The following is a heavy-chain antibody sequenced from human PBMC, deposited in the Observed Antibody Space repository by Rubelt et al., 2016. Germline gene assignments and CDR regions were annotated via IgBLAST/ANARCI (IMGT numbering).Heavy chain of an antibody. CDR2: IKEDGSDK. Sequence: EVQLLESGGGLVQPGGSLRLSCAASGFSFSRFAMNWVRQAPGKGLEWVANIKEDGSDKYYVDSVKGRFTISRDNAKTSLYLQVDSLRAEDTALYYCARPRTGWYLAFDIWGQGTMVIVSS. D-gene: IGHD2-15*01. V-gene: IGHV3-7*01. CDR1: GFSFSRFA. J-gene: IGHJ3*02. CDR3: ARPRTGWYLAFDI.